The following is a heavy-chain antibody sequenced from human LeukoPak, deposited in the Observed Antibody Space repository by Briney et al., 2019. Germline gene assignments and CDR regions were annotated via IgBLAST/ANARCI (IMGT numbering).Heavy chain of an antibody. D-gene: IGHD3-10*01. CDR1: GYTFTGYY. Sequence: ASVKVSCKASGYTFTGYYMHWVRQAPGQGLEWMGWINPNSGGTNYAQKLQGRVTVTTDTSTSTAYMELRSLRSDDTAVYYCARDSGYYYYYYYMDVWGKGTTVTISS. CDR2: INPNSGGT. V-gene: IGHV1-2*02. CDR3: ARDSGYYYYYYYMDV. J-gene: IGHJ6*03.